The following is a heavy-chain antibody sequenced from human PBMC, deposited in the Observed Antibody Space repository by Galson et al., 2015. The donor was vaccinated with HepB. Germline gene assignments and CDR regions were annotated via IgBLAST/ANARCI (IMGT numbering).Heavy chain of an antibody. Sequence: TLRLSCAASGFTLSDYSMYWVRQAPGKGLEWGSYIRNSSTPIPSADSVTGRLTTSRDNSKNTLYLQMNSLRAEETAVYYCARDRRARWLQLIIDYWGQGTLVTVSS. D-gene: IGHD5-24*01. CDR1: GFTLSDYS. J-gene: IGHJ4*02. CDR3: ARDRRARWLQLIIDY. CDR2: IRNSSTPI. V-gene: IGHV3-48*01.